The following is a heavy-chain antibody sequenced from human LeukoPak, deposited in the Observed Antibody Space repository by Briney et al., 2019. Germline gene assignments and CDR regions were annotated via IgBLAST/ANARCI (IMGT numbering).Heavy chain of an antibody. Sequence: GGSLRLSCAASGFTFSSYWMSWVRQAPGKGLEWVASIKQDGSEKYYVDSVKGRFTISRDNAKNSLYLQMNSLRAEDTAVYYCARDPPRDAFDIWGQGTMVTVSS. CDR3: ARDPPRDAFDI. CDR1: GFTFSSYW. V-gene: IGHV3-7*01. J-gene: IGHJ3*02. CDR2: IKQDGSEK.